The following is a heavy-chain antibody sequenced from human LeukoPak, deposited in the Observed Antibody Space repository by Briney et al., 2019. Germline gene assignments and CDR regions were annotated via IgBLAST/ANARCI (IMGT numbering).Heavy chain of an antibody. V-gene: IGHV4-59*12. J-gene: IGHJ4*02. CDR3: ARGRSYYDSTGYAY. D-gene: IGHD3-22*01. CDR1: GGSMSSYY. CDR2: IYYSGST. Sequence: PSETLSLTCTVSGGSMSSYYWSWIRQPPGKGLEWIGYIYYSGSTNYNPSLKSRVIISVDTSKNQFSLKLTSVSAADTAVYYCARGRSYYDSTGYAYWGQGTQVTVSS.